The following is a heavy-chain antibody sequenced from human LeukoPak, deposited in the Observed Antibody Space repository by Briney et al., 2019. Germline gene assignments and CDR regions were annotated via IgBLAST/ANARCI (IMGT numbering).Heavy chain of an antibody. CDR1: GYTFTNYT. Sequence: EASVEVSCKASGYTFTNYTMLWVRQAPGQRLEWMGRINPNSGDTNYAQKFQGRVTMTRDTSISTAYMELSRLRSDDTAVYYCARDYCSSTSCLFDYWGQGTLVSLSS. J-gene: IGHJ4*02. V-gene: IGHV1-2*06. CDR3: ARDYCSSTSCLFDY. D-gene: IGHD2-2*01. CDR2: INPNSGDT.